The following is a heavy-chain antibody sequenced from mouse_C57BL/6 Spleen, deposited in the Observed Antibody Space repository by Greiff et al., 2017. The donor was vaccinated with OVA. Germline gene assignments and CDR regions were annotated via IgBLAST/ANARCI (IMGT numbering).Heavy chain of an antibody. CDR1: GYTFTSYW. J-gene: IGHJ2*01. CDR2: IDPSDSYT. D-gene: IGHD1-1*01. V-gene: IGHV1-59*01. CDR3: ARLGDYYGSSYLDY. Sequence: VQLQQPGAELVRPGTSVKLSCKASGYTFTSYWMHWVKQRPGQGLEWIGVIDPSDSYTNYNQKFKGKATLTVDTSSSTAYMQLSSLTSEDSAVYYCARLGDYYGSSYLDYWGQGTTLTVSS.